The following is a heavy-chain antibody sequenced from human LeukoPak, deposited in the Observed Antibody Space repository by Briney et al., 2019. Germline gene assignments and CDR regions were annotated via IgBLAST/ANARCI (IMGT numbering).Heavy chain of an antibody. V-gene: IGHV3-21*01. J-gene: IGHJ4*02. D-gene: IGHD3-22*01. CDR3: ARAPYFESSGPL. Sequence: GGSLRLSCAASGFTFSSYTMNWVRQAPGKGLEWVSSISSSSSYIYYADSVKGRFTISRDNAKNSLYLQMNSLRAEDTAVYFCARAPYFESSGPLWGQGTLVTVSS. CDR1: GFTFSSYT. CDR2: ISSSSSYI.